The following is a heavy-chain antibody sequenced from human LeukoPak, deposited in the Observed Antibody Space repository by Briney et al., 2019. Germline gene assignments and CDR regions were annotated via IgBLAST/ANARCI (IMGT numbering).Heavy chain of an antibody. J-gene: IGHJ5*02. CDR1: GLTFSSSW. CDR3: ARYSGSFPGWLDP. V-gene: IGHV3-7*01. D-gene: IGHD1-26*01. Sequence: GGSLRLSCAASGLTFSSSWMNWIRQAPGKGPEWLANINPAGSQKDYVDSMKGRFTISRDNAKDSVFLQMNNLRAEDTAVYYCARYSGSFPGWLDPWGPGTLVTVSS. CDR2: INPAGSQK.